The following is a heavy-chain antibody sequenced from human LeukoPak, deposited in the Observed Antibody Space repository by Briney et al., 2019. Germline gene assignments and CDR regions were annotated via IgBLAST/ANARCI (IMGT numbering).Heavy chain of an antibody. CDR2: VYHNGSA. D-gene: IGHD6-13*01. CDR1: GYVIRSGYF. J-gene: IGHJ1*01. V-gene: IGHV4-38-2*02. CDR3: ARLSSWFVAF. Sequence: SETLSLMCSVSGYVIRSGYFWAWIRQPPGKGLEWIASVYHNGSAFYNPSLKSRASISVDTSSNQLSLTLTSVSVAVTAVYHCARLSSWFVAFWGQGSLVTVSS.